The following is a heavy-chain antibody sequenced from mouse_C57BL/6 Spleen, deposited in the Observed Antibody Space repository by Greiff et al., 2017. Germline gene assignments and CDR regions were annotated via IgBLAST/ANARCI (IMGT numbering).Heavy chain of an antibody. D-gene: IGHD2-1*01. V-gene: IGHV1-26*01. Sequence: VQLQQSGPELVKPGASVKISCKASGYTFTDYYMNWVKQSHGKSLEWIGDINPNNGGTSYNQKFKGKATLTVDKSSSTAYMELRSLTSEDSAVYYCAREGMGYGNLYAMDYWGQGTSVTVSS. CDR1: GYTFTDYY. CDR3: AREGMGYGNLYAMDY. CDR2: INPNNGGT. J-gene: IGHJ4*01.